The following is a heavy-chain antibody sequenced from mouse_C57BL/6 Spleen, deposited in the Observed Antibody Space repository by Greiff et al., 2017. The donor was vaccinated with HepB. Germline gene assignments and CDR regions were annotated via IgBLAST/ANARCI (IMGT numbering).Heavy chain of an antibody. D-gene: IGHD4-1*01. V-gene: IGHV5-17*01. J-gene: IGHJ4*01. CDR2: ISSGSSTI. CDR1: GFTFRDYG. Sequence: EVKLVESGGGLVKPGGSLKLSCAASGFTFRDYGMHWVRQAPEKGLEWVAYISSGSSTIYYADTVKGRFTISRDNAKNTLFLQMTSLRSEDTAMYYCARRAGRAMDYWGQGTSVTVSS. CDR3: ARRAGRAMDY.